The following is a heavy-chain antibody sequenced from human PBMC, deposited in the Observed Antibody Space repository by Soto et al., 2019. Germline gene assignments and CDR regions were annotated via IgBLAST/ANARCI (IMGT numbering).Heavy chain of an antibody. CDR1: GYTFTSYD. V-gene: IGHV1-8*01. J-gene: IGHJ6*02. Sequence: QVQLVQSGAEVKKPGASVKVSCKASGYTFTSYDINWVRQATGQGLEWMGWMNPSSGNTGHAQKFQGRVAMTRDTSISTAYMELSNLRSEDTAVYYCARVDYDFWSGSPVWGQGTTVTVSS. D-gene: IGHD3-3*01. CDR2: MNPSSGNT. CDR3: ARVDYDFWSGSPV.